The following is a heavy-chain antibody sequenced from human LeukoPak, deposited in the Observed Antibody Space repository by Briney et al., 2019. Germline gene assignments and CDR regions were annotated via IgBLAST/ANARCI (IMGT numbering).Heavy chain of an antibody. J-gene: IGHJ4*02. CDR2: ISGYNGDT. V-gene: IGHV1-18*01. D-gene: IGHD6-19*01. CDR1: GYTFTHHG. CDR3: ARDPTNTSGRYAHFGY. Sequence: ASVKVSCKASGYTFTHHGITWVRQAPGQGLEWMGWISGYNGDTHFAQNFRGRITMTTDTATSTAYMELRSLTSDDTAVYYCARDPTNTSGRYAHFGYWGQGTLVTVSS.